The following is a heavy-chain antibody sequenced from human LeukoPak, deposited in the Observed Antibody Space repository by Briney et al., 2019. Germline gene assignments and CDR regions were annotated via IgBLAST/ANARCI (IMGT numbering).Heavy chain of an antibody. J-gene: IGHJ4*02. CDR1: GFTFSSYA. D-gene: IGHD5-18*01. Sequence: GGSLRLSCAASGFTFSSYAMHWVRQAPGKGLEWVAVISYDGSNKYYADSVKGRFTISRDNSKNTLYLQMNSLRAEDTAVYYCAREGYSYGGAYWGQGTLVTASS. CDR2: ISYDGSNK. V-gene: IGHV3-30*01. CDR3: AREGYSYGGAY.